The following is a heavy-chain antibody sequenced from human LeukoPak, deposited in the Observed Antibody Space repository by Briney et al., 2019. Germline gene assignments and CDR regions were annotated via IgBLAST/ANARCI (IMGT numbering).Heavy chain of an antibody. CDR1: GYSFIGYY. D-gene: IGHD7-27*01. Sequence: ASVKVSCKASGYSFIGYYIHWVRQAPGQGLEWMGWINPNSGSANYAQKFQGRVTMTRDTSISTVYMELTRLRSDDTAMYYCAKSTNWGSISDGFDIWGQGTMVTVAS. V-gene: IGHV1-2*02. CDR2: INPNSGSA. J-gene: IGHJ3*02. CDR3: AKSTNWGSISDGFDI.